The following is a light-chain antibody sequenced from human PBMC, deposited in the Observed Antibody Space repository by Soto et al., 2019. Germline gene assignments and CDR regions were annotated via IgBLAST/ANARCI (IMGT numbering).Light chain of an antibody. CDR2: KAS. V-gene: IGKV1-5*03. Sequence: DIQMTQSPSTLSAAVGDRITITCRASQSITEWLAWYQQKPGKAPKLLIYKASSLQSGVPSRFSGSGFGTEFTLSISSLQPDDFATYYCQSYSNYPWTFGQGTTVEIK. CDR1: QSITEW. J-gene: IGKJ1*01. CDR3: QSYSNYPWT.